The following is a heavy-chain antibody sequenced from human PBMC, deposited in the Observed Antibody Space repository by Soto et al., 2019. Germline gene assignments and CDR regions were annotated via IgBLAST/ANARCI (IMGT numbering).Heavy chain of an antibody. Sequence: SVSCTVAGGSSRSGGSYWGWIRQPPGKGLEWIGYIYYSGNTYFNPSLKSRVTLSVDTSKNQFSLNLSSVTAADTAVYYCVRYCSTTKCPFDYWGQRTLVPVFS. V-gene: IGHV4-30-4*01. CDR2: IYYSGNT. CDR1: GGSSRSGGSY. J-gene: IGHJ4*02. D-gene: IGHD2-2*01. CDR3: VRYCSTTKCPFDY.